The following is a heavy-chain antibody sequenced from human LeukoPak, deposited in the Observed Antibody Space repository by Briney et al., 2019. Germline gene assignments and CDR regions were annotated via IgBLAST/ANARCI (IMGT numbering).Heavy chain of an antibody. CDR1: GYRHTSDW. Sequence: ASVKVSCKASGYRHTSDWMRWVRQAPGQGLEWMGAINSGSGSVSHAQKLQGRVTMSRDTATSTVYMELSSLGSEDTAVYYCTREVVGTTIKNFDSWGQGTLVTVSP. CDR2: INSGSGSV. D-gene: IGHD4-11*01. J-gene: IGHJ4*02. CDR3: TREVVGTTIKNFDS. V-gene: IGHV1-46*01.